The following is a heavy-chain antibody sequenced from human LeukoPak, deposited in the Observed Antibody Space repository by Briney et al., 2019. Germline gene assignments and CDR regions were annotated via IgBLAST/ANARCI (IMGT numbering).Heavy chain of an antibody. D-gene: IGHD2-2*01. CDR2: TYYRSKWYN. CDR3: ARALFYCSSTSCYPGYSGYVPTLDY. Sequence: SQTPSHTCAISGDSVFRNSAASNWIRQSPSRGLEWLGRTYYRSKWYNDNAVSVKSRITINPNTSKNQFSLQLNSVTPEDTAVYYCARALFYCSSTSCYPGYSGYVPTLDYWGQGTLVTVSS. J-gene: IGHJ4*02. V-gene: IGHV6-1*01. CDR1: GDSVFRNSAA.